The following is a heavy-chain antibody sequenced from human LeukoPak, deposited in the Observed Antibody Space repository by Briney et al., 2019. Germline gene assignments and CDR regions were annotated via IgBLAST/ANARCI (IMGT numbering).Heavy chain of an antibody. Sequence: GGSLRLSCAASGFTFSSYAMHWVRQAPGKGLEWVAVMSSDGNKNYYADSVKGRFTISRDNSKDTLYLEMHSLIREDTAVYYCARDLRGDYDFWSGRFPIDWGRGTLVTVSS. CDR1: GFTFSSYA. D-gene: IGHD3-3*01. CDR3: ARDLRGDYDFWSGRFPID. CDR2: MSSDGNKN. V-gene: IGHV3-30*04. J-gene: IGHJ4*02.